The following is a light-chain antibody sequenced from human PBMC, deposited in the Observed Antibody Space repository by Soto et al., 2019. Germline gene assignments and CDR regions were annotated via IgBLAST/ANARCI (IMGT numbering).Light chain of an antibody. J-gene: IGLJ3*02. CDR3: CSYAGSSTWV. CDR2: EGS. V-gene: IGLV2-23*01. CDR1: SSDVGSYNF. Sequence: QSALTQPASVSGSPGQSITISCTGTSSDVGSYNFVSWYQQHPGKAPKLMIYEGSERPSGVSNRFSGSKSGNTASLTISGLQAEDEAYYYCCSYAGSSTWVFGGGTKLTVL.